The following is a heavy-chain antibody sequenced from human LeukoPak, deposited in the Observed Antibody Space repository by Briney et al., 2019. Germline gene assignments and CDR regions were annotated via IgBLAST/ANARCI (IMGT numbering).Heavy chain of an antibody. CDR1: GFTFSTYS. J-gene: IGHJ4*02. V-gene: IGHV3-48*04. Sequence: GGSLRLSCAASGFTFSTYSMHWVRQAPGKGLEWVSYISTSSDTIYYADSVKGRFTISRDNAKNSLYLQMNSLRAEDTAVYYCARDSDYYDRTNDYWGQGTLVTVSS. D-gene: IGHD3-22*01. CDR3: ARDSDYYDRTNDY. CDR2: ISTSSDTI.